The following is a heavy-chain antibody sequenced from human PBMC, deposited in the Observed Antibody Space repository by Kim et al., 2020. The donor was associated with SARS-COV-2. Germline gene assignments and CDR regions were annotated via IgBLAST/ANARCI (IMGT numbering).Heavy chain of an antibody. V-gene: IGHV3-23*01. CDR3: ARRESSTWGYYFDY. J-gene: IGHJ4*02. Sequence: ADSVKGRFTISRENSKNTRYLQMNSLRAEDTAVYYCARRESSTWGYYFDYWGQGTLVTVSS. D-gene: IGHD6-13*01.